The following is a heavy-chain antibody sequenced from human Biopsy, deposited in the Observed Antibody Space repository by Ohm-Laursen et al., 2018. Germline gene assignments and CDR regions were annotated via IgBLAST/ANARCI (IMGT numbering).Heavy chain of an antibody. Sequence: GTLSLTCTVSGGSIGSDYWAWIRQSPGKGLEWIAYSHYSGSTNYNPSLRHLFTISVDTSKNQFPLKVTSVNAADTAVYYCAREKYDGSDHYSSPFDSWGQGALVTVSS. CDR1: GGSIGSDY. D-gene: IGHD3-22*01. J-gene: IGHJ4*02. CDR3: AREKYDGSDHYSSPFDS. V-gene: IGHV4-59*12. CDR2: SHYSGST.